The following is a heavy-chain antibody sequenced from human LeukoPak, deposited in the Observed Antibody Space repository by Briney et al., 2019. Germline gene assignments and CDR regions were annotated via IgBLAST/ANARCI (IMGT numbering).Heavy chain of an antibody. CDR1: GGSFSGYY. CDR2: INHSGST. V-gene: IGHV4-34*01. Sequence: SETLSLTCAVYGGSFSGYYWSWIRQPPGKGLEWIGEINHSGSTNYNPSLKSRVTISVDTSKNQFSLKLSSVTAADTAVHYCARGLSCSSTSCYLDYWGQGTLVTVSS. J-gene: IGHJ4*02. D-gene: IGHD2-2*01. CDR3: ARGLSCSSTSCYLDY.